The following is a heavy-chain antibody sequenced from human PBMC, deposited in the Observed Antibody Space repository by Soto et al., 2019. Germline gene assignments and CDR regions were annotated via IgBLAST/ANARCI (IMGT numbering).Heavy chain of an antibody. CDR2: IYYSGST. CDR3: ARDRKGYYYYMDV. CDR1: GGSISSYY. J-gene: IGHJ6*03. V-gene: IGHV4-59*01. Sequence: QVQLQESGPGLVKPSETLSLTCTVSGGSISSYYWSWIRQPPGKGLEWIGYIYYSGSTNYNPSLKSRVTISVDTSKNQCSLKLSSVTAADTAVYYCARDRKGYYYYMDVWGKGTTVTVSS.